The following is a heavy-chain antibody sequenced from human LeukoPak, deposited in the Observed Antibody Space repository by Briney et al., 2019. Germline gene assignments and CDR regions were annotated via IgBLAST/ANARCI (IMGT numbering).Heavy chain of an antibody. CDR3: ARERTLFPGDSSGYFDY. D-gene: IGHD3-22*01. Sequence: SETLSLTCAVSGGSISSGGYSWSWIRQPPGKGLEWIGYIYYSGSTYYNPSLKSRVTISVDTSKNQFSLKLSSVTAADTAVYYCARERTLFPGDSSGYFDYWGQGILVTVSS. CDR2: IYYSGST. J-gene: IGHJ4*02. CDR1: GGSISSGGYS. V-gene: IGHV4-30-4*07.